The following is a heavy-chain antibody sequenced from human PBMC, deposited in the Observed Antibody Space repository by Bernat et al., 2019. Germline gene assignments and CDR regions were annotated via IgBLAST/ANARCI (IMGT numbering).Heavy chain of an antibody. V-gene: IGHV3-15*07. J-gene: IGHJ4*02. CDR2: IKSKTDGGTT. CDR1: GFTFSNAW. CDR3: TPDPLNLWFGESLFDY. Sequence: EVQLVESGGGLVKPGGSLRLSCAASGFTFSNAWMNWVRQAPGKGLEWVGRIKSKTDGGTTDYAAPVKGRFTISRDDSKNTLYLQMNSLKTEDTAVYYCTPDPLNLWFGESLFDYWGQGTLVTVSS. D-gene: IGHD3-10*01.